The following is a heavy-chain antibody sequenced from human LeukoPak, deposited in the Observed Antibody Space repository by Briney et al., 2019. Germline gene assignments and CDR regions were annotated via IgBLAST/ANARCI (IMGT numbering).Heavy chain of an antibody. Sequence: GGSLRLSCKSSEDRFSSYWISWVRQMPGKGPEWMGIIYPGDSDIRYSPSFQGQVTISADTSMRTAYLQWSSLKASDTAIYYCARQITINHYMDVWGQGTTVTVSS. CDR3: ARQITINHYMDV. J-gene: IGHJ6*03. CDR2: IYPGDSDI. V-gene: IGHV5-51*01. D-gene: IGHD5-12*01. CDR1: EDRFSSYW.